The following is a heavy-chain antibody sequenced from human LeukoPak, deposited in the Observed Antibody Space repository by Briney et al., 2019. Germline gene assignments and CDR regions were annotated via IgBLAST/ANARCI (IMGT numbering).Heavy chain of an antibody. V-gene: IGHV3-11*06. J-gene: IGHJ4*02. CDR2: ISSGSTYA. D-gene: IGHD4-17*01. Sequence: GGSLRLSCAASGFIFTDYYMNWIRQAPGKGLEWISYISSGSTYADYADSVKGRFTVSRDNAKKSLYLLMNSLRAGDTAVYYCARGHYGDYNYWGQGTLVTVSS. CDR1: GFIFTDYY. CDR3: ARGHYGDYNY.